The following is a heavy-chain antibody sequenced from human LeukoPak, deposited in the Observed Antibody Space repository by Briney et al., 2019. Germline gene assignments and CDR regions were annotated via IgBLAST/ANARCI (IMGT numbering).Heavy chain of an antibody. CDR3: AKDLSPGPD. CDR2: IIGSGLTT. D-gene: IGHD1-14*01. Sequence: GGSLRLSYGASGFTFSSYSMNWVRQAPGKGRKWVSAIIGSGLTTYYADSVKGRFTISRDNSKNTLYLQMNSPRAEDTAVYYCAKDLSPGPDWGQGTLVTFSS. J-gene: IGHJ4*02. V-gene: IGHV3-23*01. CDR1: GFTFSSYS.